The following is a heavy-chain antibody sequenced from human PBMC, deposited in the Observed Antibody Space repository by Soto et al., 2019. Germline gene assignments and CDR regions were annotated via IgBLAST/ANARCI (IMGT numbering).Heavy chain of an antibody. Sequence: SETLSLTCAVYGGSFSGYYWSWIRQPPGKGLEWIGEINHSGSTNYNPSLKSRVTISVDTSKNQFSLKLSSVTAADTAVYYCARRSGSYWDYYYGMDVWGQGTTVTVSS. CDR2: INHSGST. J-gene: IGHJ6*02. CDR3: ARRSGSYWDYYYGMDV. V-gene: IGHV4-34*01. CDR1: GGSFSGYY. D-gene: IGHD1-26*01.